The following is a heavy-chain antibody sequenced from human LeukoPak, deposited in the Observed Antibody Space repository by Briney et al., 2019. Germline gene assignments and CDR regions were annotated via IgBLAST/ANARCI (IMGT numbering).Heavy chain of an antibody. D-gene: IGHD6-19*01. CDR1: GGSISSGDYY. V-gene: IGHV4-39*07. J-gene: IGHJ4*02. Sequence: PSQTLSLTCTVSGGSISSGDYYWSWIRQPPGKGLEWIGSISYSGNTYYNPSLKSRVTISADTSKNQFSLKLTSVTAADTAIYYCARVTQQWPHHFFDFWGQGTLVTVSS. CDR3: ARVTQQWPHHFFDF. CDR2: ISYSGNT.